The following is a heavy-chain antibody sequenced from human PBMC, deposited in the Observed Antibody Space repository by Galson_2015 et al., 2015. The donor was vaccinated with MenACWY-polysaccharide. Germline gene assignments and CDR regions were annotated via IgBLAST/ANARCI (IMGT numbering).Heavy chain of an antibody. J-gene: IGHJ5*02. Sequence: ETLSLTCTVSGGSISSYRWTWIRQPPGKGLEWIGYIYYTGTTKYNPSLTSRVTISVDTSKKYFSLKLSTVTAADTAVYYCAGLMAGSPFGWFDPWGQGTLVTVSS. CDR2: IYYTGTT. CDR3: AGLMAGSPFGWFDP. V-gene: IGHV4-59*01. D-gene: IGHD6-19*01. CDR1: GGSISSYR.